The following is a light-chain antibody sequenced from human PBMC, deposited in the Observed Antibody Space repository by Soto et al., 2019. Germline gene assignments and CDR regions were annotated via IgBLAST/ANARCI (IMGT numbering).Light chain of an antibody. Sequence: QAVVTQPPSLSGAPGQNIIISCTGGGSNIGAGFDVHWYQQLPGTAPKLLIYGNTNRPSGVPDRFSGSKSGTSASLVITGLQAEDEADYYCQSYDTGLSGPVVFGGGTKLNVL. CDR1: GSNIGAGFD. CDR2: GNT. CDR3: QSYDTGLSGPVV. J-gene: IGLJ2*01. V-gene: IGLV1-40*01.